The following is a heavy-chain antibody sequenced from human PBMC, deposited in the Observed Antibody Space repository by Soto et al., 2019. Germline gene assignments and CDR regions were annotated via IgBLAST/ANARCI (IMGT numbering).Heavy chain of an antibody. Sequence: QVQLVQSGAEVKKPGASVKVSCKASGYTFTDYYMHWVRQAPGQGLEWMGWINPNSGGTNYAQKFQGRVTMTRDTSISTAYMELSRLRSDDTAVYYCARGIAARPANNWFDPWGQGTLVTVSS. CDR1: GYTFTDYY. CDR3: ARGIAARPANNWFDP. D-gene: IGHD6-6*01. J-gene: IGHJ5*02. V-gene: IGHV1-2*02. CDR2: INPNSGGT.